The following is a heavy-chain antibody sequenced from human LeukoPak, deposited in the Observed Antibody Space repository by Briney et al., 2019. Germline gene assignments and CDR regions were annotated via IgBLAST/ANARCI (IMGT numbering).Heavy chain of an antibody. CDR2: ISSSSSYI. D-gene: IGHD3-22*01. Sequence: GSLRLSCAASGFTFSSYSMNWVRQAPGKGLEWVSSISSSSSYIYYADSVKGRFTISRDNAKNSLYLQMNSLRAEDTAVYYCARGSYYYDSSGYYPGYWGQGTLVTVSS. V-gene: IGHV3-21*01. J-gene: IGHJ4*02. CDR1: GFTFSSYS. CDR3: ARGSYYYDSSGYYPGY.